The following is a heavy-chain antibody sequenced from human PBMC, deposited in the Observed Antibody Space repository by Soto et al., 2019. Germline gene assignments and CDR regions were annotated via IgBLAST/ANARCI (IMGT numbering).Heavy chain of an antibody. Sequence: QVQLVQSGAEVKKPGSSVKVSCKASGGTFSSYAISWVRQAPGQGLEWMGGIIPIFGTANYAQKFQGRVTITADESTSTAYMERSRLRSEDTAVYYCARDKHRRFLEWLPLGFDYYYGMDVWGQGTTVTVSS. V-gene: IGHV1-69*01. CDR1: GGTFSSYA. CDR3: ARDKHRRFLEWLPLGFDYYYGMDV. CDR2: IIPIFGTA. D-gene: IGHD3-3*01. J-gene: IGHJ6*02.